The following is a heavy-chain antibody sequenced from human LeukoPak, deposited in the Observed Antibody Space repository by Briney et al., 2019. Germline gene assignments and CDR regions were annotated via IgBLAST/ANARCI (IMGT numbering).Heavy chain of an antibody. CDR1: GFTFASYA. CDR3: ARVLTTKQLLFDAFDV. D-gene: IGHD6-6*01. Sequence: PGRSLRLSCAASGFTFASYAMHWVRLAPGKGLEWVAVQSSDGSDKFYAASVRGRFTISRDNSKHTLFLQMSSLRAEDTAVYYCARVLTTKQLLFDAFDVWGQGTMVAVSS. CDR2: QSSDGSDK. J-gene: IGHJ3*01. V-gene: IGHV3-30*15.